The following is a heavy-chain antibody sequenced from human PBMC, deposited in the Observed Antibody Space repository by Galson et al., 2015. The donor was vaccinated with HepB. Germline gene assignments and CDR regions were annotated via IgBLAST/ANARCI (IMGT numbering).Heavy chain of an antibody. Sequence: SVKVSCKVSGYTLTELSMHWVRQAPGKGLEWMGGFDPEDGETIYAQKFRGRVTMTEDTSTDTAYMELSSLRSEDTAVYYCATAGIITMVRGVINYGTYYFDYWGQGTLVTVSS. V-gene: IGHV1-24*01. D-gene: IGHD3-10*01. CDR3: ATAGIITMVRGVINYGTYYFDY. CDR2: FDPEDGET. CDR1: GYTLTELS. J-gene: IGHJ4*02.